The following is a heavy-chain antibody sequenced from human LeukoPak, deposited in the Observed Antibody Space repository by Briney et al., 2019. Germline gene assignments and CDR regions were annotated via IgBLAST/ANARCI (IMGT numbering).Heavy chain of an antibody. J-gene: IGHJ6*03. Sequence: GGSLRLSCTASGFTFGDYAMSWVRQAPGKGLEWVGFIRSKAYGGTTEYAASVKGRFTISRDDSKSIAYLQKNSLKTEDTAVYYCTRDGVYGDFFYYYYYMDVWGKGTTVTISS. V-gene: IGHV3-49*04. CDR3: TRDGVYGDFFYYYYYMDV. CDR1: GFTFGDYA. D-gene: IGHD4-17*01. CDR2: IRSKAYGGTT.